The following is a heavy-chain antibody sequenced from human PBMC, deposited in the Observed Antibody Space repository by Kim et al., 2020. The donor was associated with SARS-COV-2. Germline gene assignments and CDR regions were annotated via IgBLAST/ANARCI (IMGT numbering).Heavy chain of an antibody. Sequence: ASPAKGRFTTSRDTSKNTLYLQMNSLRAEDTAVYYCAKDQSSSWSYYFDYWGQGTLVTVSS. V-gene: IGHV3-23*01. D-gene: IGHD6-13*01. J-gene: IGHJ4*02. CDR3: AKDQSSSWSYYFDY.